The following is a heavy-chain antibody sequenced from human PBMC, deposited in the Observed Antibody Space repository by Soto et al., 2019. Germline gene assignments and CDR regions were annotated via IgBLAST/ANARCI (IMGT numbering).Heavy chain of an antibody. D-gene: IGHD6-13*01. CDR1: GFTFSSYS. V-gene: IGHV3-21*01. CDR2: ISSSSSYI. Sequence: GGSLRLSCAASGFTFSSYSMNWVRQAPGKGLEWVSSISSSSSYIYYADSVKGRFTISRDNAKNSLYLQMNSLRAEDTAVYYCARGIAAAGTSGAFDIWGQGTMVTVSS. J-gene: IGHJ3*02. CDR3: ARGIAAAGTSGAFDI.